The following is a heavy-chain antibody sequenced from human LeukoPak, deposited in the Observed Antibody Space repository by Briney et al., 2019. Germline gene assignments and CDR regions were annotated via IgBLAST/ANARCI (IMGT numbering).Heavy chain of an antibody. CDR1: TFTFSGYA. CDR2: ISAGADST. V-gene: IGHV3-23*01. J-gene: IGHJ4*02. Sequence: GGSLRLSCAASTFTFSGYAMSWVRQAPGKGLEWVSAISAGADSTYYADSVQGRFTISRDNSKNTLFLQMSGLRAEDTAVYFCATGAYGDYDFWGQGNLVTVSA. CDR3: ATGAYGDYDF. D-gene: IGHD4-17*01.